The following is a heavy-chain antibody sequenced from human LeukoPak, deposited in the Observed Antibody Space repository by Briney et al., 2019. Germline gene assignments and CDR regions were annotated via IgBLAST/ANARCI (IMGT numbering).Heavy chain of an antibody. Sequence: GGSLRLSCAASGFTFSSYSMNWVRQAPGKGLGWVSYISSSSSTIYYADSVKGRFTISRDNAKNSLYLQMNSLRDEDTAVYYCARDYYDSSGRHPPDYWGQGTLVTVSS. J-gene: IGHJ4*02. V-gene: IGHV3-48*02. D-gene: IGHD3-22*01. CDR1: GFTFSSYS. CDR3: ARDYYDSSGRHPPDY. CDR2: ISSSSSTI.